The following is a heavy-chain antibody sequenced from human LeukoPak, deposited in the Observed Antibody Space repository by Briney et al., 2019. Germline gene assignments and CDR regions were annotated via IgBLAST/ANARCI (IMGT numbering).Heavy chain of an antibody. CDR2: ISSSSSYI. CDR3: ARGWTGDPAPYFFDY. V-gene: IGHV3-21*04. Sequence: PGGSLRLSCAASGFTFSSYSMNWVRQAPGKGLEWVSSISSSSSYIYYADSVKGRFTISRDNAKNSLYLQMSSLRAEDTALYYCARGWTGDPAPYFFDYWGQGTLVTVSS. CDR1: GFTFSSYS. J-gene: IGHJ4*02. D-gene: IGHD3/OR15-3a*01.